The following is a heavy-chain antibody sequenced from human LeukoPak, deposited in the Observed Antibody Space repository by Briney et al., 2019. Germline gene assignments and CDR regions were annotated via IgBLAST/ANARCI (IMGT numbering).Heavy chain of an antibody. CDR3: AADRAVGAPSWGFDY. D-gene: IGHD1-26*01. V-gene: IGHV1-69*05. J-gene: IGHJ4*02. CDR2: IIPIFGTA. Sequence: SVKVSCKASGGTFSSYAISWVRQAPGQGLEWMGGIIPIFGTANYAQKFQGRVTITTDESTSTAYMELSSLRSGDTAVYYCAADRAVGAPSWGFDYWGQGTLVTVSS. CDR1: GGTFSSYA.